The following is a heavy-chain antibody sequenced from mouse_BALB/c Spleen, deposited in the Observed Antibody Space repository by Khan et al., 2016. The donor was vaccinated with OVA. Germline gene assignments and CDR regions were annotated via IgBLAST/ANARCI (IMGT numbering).Heavy chain of an antibody. J-gene: IGHJ2*01. Sequence: EVQLQQSGPELVKPGASVKISCKASGYSFTGYFMNWVMQSHGKSLEWIGRINPHIGETFYNQKFKGKATLTVDESSSTAHMVLRSLASEDSAVYYCARIYRSDFDYWGQGTTVTVSS. D-gene: IGHD1-1*01. V-gene: IGHV1-20*02. CDR3: ARIYRSDFDY. CDR2: INPHIGET. CDR1: GYSFTGYF.